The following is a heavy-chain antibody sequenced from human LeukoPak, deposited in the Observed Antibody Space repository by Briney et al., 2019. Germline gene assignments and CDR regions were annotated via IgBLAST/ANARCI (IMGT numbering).Heavy chain of an antibody. V-gene: IGHV4-4*09. D-gene: IGHD3-22*01. J-gene: IGHJ4*02. CDR1: GGSISSDY. Sequence: SETLSLTCTVSGGSISSDYWSWIRQPPGKGLEWIGYIYSSGSTTYNPTLKSRVTISVDTSKNHFPLKLSSMTAADTAVYYCARHQSSGYDFWGQGSLVTVSS. CDR2: IYSSGST. CDR3: ARHQSSGYDF.